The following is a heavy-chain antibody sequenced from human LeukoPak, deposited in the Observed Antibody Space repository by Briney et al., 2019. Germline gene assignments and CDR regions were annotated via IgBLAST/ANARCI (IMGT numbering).Heavy chain of an antibody. D-gene: IGHD6-6*01. J-gene: IGHJ4*02. CDR1: GYTFTSYY. V-gene: IGHV1-46*01. CDR2: INPSGGST. Sequence: ASVKVSCKASGYTFTSYYIHWVRQAPGQGLEWMGIINPSGGSTTYAQKFQGRVTITRDTPTSTVYMVLSSLRSEDTAVYYCARDRYSISSHYDFWGQGTLVTVSS. CDR3: ARDRYSISSHYDF.